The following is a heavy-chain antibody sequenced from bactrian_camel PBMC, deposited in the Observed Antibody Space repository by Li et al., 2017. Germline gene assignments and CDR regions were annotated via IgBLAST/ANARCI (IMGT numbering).Heavy chain of an antibody. CDR2: IPRSGGNA. CDR3: AASENSFCSFYGGTWYA. J-gene: IGHJ6*01. CDR1: GYWASHAC. Sequence: HVQLVESGGGSVQAGGSLRLSCTVSGYWASHACMGWFRQTPGKEREGVAGIPRSGGNAYYADSVKGRFTISQNNAKNTVYLQMTSLRPEDAGMYYCAASENSFCSFYGGTWYAWGQGTQVTVS. D-gene: IGHD6*01. V-gene: IGHV3-3*01.